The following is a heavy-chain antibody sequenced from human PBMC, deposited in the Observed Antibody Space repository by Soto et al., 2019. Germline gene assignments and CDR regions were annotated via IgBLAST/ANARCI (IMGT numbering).Heavy chain of an antibody. CDR3: ARDLGGWPDY. J-gene: IGHJ4*02. CDR1: GYTFTSYG. V-gene: IGHV1-18*01. Sequence: GASVKVSCKASGYTFTSYGISWVRQAPGQRLEWMGWISAYNGNTKYAQKFQGRVTITRDTSTSTAYMELSSLRSEDTAVYYCARDLGGWPDYWGQGTLVTVSS. D-gene: IGHD2-15*01. CDR2: ISAYNGNT.